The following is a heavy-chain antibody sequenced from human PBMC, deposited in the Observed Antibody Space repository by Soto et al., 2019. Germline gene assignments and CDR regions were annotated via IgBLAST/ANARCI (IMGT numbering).Heavy chain of an antibody. V-gene: IGHV6-1*01. Sequence: WHSLSLTGAISGDSVSRNSAACNWIRQSPSRGVEWLGRTYYRSKWYNDYAVSVRSRISINPDTSKNQFSLQLNSVTPEDTAVYYCARVGSRGLEYYFDYWCQGNLVTVSS. J-gene: IGHJ4*02. CDR3: ARVGSRGLEYYFDY. CDR1: GDSVSRNSAA. CDR2: TYYRSKWYN.